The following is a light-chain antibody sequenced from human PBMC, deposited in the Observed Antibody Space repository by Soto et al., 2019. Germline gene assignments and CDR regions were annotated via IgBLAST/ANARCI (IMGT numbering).Light chain of an antibody. CDR3: QQYGTSIT. Sequence: EIVLTQSPGTLSLSPGERATLSCRASQSFSSSYLAWYQQKPGQAPRLLIYGASSRATGIPDRFSGSGSGTDFXXTXSRLEPEDFAVYYCQQYGTSITFGQGTRLEI. CDR2: GAS. J-gene: IGKJ5*01. CDR1: QSFSSSY. V-gene: IGKV3-20*01.